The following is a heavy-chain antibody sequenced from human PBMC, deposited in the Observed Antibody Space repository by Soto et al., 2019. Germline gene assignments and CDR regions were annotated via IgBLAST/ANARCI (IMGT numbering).Heavy chain of an antibody. Sequence: QVQLVESGGGVVQPGRSLRLSCAASGFTFSSYATHWVRQAPGKGLEWVAVISYDGSNKYYADSVKGRFTISRDNSKNTLYLQMNSLRAEDTAVYYCARDVSSGWYVFDYWGQGTLVTVSS. CDR1: GFTFSSYA. J-gene: IGHJ4*02. CDR2: ISYDGSNK. V-gene: IGHV3-30-3*01. CDR3: ARDVSSGWYVFDY. D-gene: IGHD6-19*01.